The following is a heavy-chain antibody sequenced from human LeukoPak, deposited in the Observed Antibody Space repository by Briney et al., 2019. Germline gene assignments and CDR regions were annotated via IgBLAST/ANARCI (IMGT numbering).Heavy chain of an antibody. V-gene: IGHV4-34*01. CDR3: ARGLSAVVY. J-gene: IGHJ4*02. CDR1: GGSFSGYY. Sequence: PSETLSLTCAVYGGSFSGYYWSWIRQPPGKGLEWIGEINHSGSTNYNPFLKSRVTISVDTSKKQFSLKLSTVTAADTAAYYCARGLSAVVYWGQGTLVTVSS. CDR2: INHSGST. D-gene: IGHD3-16*02.